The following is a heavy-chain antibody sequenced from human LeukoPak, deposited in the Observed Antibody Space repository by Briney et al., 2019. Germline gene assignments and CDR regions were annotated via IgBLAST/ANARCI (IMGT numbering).Heavy chain of an antibody. CDR1: GFTFSTNA. D-gene: IGHD6-19*01. CDR3: AKDLRVAVGRGYFEY. Sequence: GGSLRLSCAASGFTFSTNAMTWVRQAPGKGLEWVSAISGTGHSTYYADPVKGRFTISRDNSKSTLDLQMNSLRADDTAVYYCAKDLRVAVGRGYFEYWGQGTLVTVSS. V-gene: IGHV3-23*01. J-gene: IGHJ4*02. CDR2: ISGTGHST.